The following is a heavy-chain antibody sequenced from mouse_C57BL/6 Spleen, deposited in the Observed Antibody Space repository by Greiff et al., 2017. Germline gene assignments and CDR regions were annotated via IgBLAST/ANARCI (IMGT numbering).Heavy chain of an antibody. J-gene: IGHJ2*01. CDR1: GFSLTSYG. CDR2: IWSGGST. D-gene: IGHD1-1*02. Sequence: VQRVESGPGLVQPSQSLSITCTVSGFSLTSYGVHWVRQSPGKGLEWLGVIWSGGSTDYNAAFISRLSISKDNSKSQVFFKMNSLQADDTAIYYCASLLSLFHWGQGTTLTVSS. CDR3: ASLLSLFH. V-gene: IGHV2-2*01.